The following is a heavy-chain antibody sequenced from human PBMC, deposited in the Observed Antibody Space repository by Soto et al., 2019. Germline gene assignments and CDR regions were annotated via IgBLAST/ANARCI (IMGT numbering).Heavy chain of an antibody. V-gene: IGHV3-33*01. D-gene: IGHD3-10*01. Sequence: QVQLVESGGGVVQPGRSLRLSCVASGFTFSTYGMHWVRQAPGKGLEWVAVIWYDGSNKYYADSVKGRFIISRDNSKNTLYLEMNSLRDEDTAVYYCARDHYSGSGSGDYWGQGTLVTVSS. CDR2: IWYDGSNK. CDR3: ARDHYSGSGSGDY. J-gene: IGHJ4*02. CDR1: GFTFSTYG.